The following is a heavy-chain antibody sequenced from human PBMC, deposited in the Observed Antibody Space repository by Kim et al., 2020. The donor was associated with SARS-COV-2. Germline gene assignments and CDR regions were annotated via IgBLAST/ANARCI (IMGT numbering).Heavy chain of an antibody. Sequence: YAVSVKSRITINPDTSKNQFSLQLNSVTPEDTAVYYCARESVRGVIFGRWGQGTLVTVSS. J-gene: IGHJ4*02. CDR3: ARESVRGVIFGR. V-gene: IGHV6-1*01. D-gene: IGHD3-10*01.